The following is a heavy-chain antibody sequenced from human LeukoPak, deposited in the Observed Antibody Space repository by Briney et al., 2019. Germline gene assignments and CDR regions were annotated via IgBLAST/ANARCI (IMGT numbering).Heavy chain of an antibody. CDR3: ARWGGTRQYYFDY. V-gene: IGHV3-33*01. D-gene: IGHD1-1*01. J-gene: IGHJ4*02. Sequence: GGSLRLSCAVSGFIFSDYGFHWVRQAPGKGLEWVAVTRFDGSIKQYAASVKGRFTISRDDSKNTLYLQMNFLKSEDTAVYYCARWGGTRQYYFDYWGQGTLVTVSS. CDR1: GFIFSDYG. CDR2: TRFDGSIK.